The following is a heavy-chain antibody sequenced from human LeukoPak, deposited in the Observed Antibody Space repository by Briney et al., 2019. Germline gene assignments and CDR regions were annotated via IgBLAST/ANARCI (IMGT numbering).Heavy chain of an antibody. Sequence: PGGSLRLSCAASGFTFSSYAMSWVRQAPGKGLEWVSAISGSGGSTYYADSVKGRFTISRDNAKNSLYLQMNSLRAEDTAVYYCARNRWFGRYHDFDYWGQGTLVTVSS. CDR3: ARNRWFGRYHDFDY. J-gene: IGHJ4*02. CDR2: ISGSGGST. V-gene: IGHV3-23*01. CDR1: GFTFSSYA. D-gene: IGHD3-10*01.